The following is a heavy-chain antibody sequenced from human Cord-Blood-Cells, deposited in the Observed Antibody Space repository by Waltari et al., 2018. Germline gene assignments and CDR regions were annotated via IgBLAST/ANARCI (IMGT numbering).Heavy chain of an antibody. CDR2: INHSGST. J-gene: IGHJ4*02. V-gene: IGHV4-34*01. Sequence: QVQLQQWGAGLLKPSEPLSLTCAVYGGSFSGYYWSWIRQPPGKGLDWSGEINHSGSTNYNPSLKSRVTISVDTSKNQFSLKLSSVTAADTAVYYCARGVPYYYGSGSYLYYFDYWGQGTLVTVSS. D-gene: IGHD3-10*01. CDR1: GGSFSGYY. CDR3: ARGVPYYYGSGSYLYYFDY.